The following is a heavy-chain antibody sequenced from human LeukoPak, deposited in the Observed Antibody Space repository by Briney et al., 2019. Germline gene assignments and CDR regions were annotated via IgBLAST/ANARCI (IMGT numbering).Heavy chain of an antibody. V-gene: IGHV3-23*01. J-gene: IGHJ4*02. CDR2: SSGSGGST. CDR1: GFTFSSYA. CDR3: AKLPYGDYDY. Sequence: PGGSLRLSCAASGFTFSSYAMSWVRQAPGKGLEWVSDSSGSGGSTYYADSVKGRFTISRDNSNNTLYLQMNSLRAEDTAVYYCAKLPYGDYDYWGQGTLVTVSS. D-gene: IGHD4-17*01.